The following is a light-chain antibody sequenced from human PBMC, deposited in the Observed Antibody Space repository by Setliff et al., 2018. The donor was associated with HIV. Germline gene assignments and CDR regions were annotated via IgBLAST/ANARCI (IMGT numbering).Light chain of an antibody. Sequence: ELTQPPSVSVAPGKTARITCGGNNIGSKSVHWYQQKPGQAPVLVVYDDNDRPSGIPDRFSGSTSGTSATLGITGLQTGDEADYYCGTWDTSLNAYVFGTGTKVTVL. CDR1: NIGSKS. J-gene: IGLJ1*01. V-gene: IGLV3-21*03. CDR3: GTWDTSLNAYV. CDR2: DDN.